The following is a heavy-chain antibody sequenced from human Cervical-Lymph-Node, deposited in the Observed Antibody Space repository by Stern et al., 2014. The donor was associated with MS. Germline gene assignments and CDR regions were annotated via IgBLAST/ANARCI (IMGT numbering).Heavy chain of an antibody. CDR2: IFPGGSDI. V-gene: IGHV5-51*01. Sequence: EVQLVESGPEVKRPGESLKISCQASGYTFTSYWIGWVRQMPGQGLEWIAIIFPGGSDIRYSPSFQGQVTISADKASSTAYLQGNNLKASDTAIYYCARQRYFDYWGQGTLVTVSS. CDR1: GYTFTSYW. J-gene: IGHJ4*02. CDR3: ARQRYFDY.